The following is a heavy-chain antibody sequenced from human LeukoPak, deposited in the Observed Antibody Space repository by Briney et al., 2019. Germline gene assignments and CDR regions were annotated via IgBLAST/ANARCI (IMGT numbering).Heavy chain of an antibody. D-gene: IGHD2-2*01. Sequence: SETLSLTCTVSGGSIRSSYYYWGWIRQPPGKGLEWIGYIYYSGSTNYNPSLKSRVTISVDTSKNQFSLKLSSVTAADTAVYYCARYRVNADYFDYWGQGTLVTVSS. CDR2: IYYSGST. CDR3: ARYRVNADYFDY. J-gene: IGHJ4*02. CDR1: GGSIRSSYYY. V-gene: IGHV4-61*05.